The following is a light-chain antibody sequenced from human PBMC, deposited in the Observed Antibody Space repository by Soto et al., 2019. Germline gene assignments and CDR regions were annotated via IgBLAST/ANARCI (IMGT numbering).Light chain of an antibody. V-gene: IGKV1-9*01. CDR1: QGISSY. CDR3: QHYNSYSEA. Sequence: DIQLTQSPSFLSASVGDRVTITCRASQGISSYLAWYQQKPGKAPKLLIYAASTLQSRVPSRFSGSGSGTEFTLTISSLQPDDFATYYCQHYNSYSEAFGQGTKVDIK. CDR2: AAS. J-gene: IGKJ1*01.